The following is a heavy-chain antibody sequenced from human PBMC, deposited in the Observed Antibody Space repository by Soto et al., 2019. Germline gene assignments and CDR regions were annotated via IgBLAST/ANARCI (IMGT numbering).Heavy chain of an antibody. V-gene: IGHV4-4*07. CDR1: GDSISSYY. D-gene: IGHD3-10*01. CDR2: SSITGST. J-gene: IGHJ5*02. CDR3: ARGAFGSGSSPNWFDP. Sequence: QVQLQQSGPGLVKPSETLSLTCTVSGDSISSYYWSWIRQPAGKGLEWIGRSSITGSTDYNPSLKSRVTVSLDTSKNQFSLKVNSVTAADTAVYYCARGAFGSGSSPNWFDPWGQGTLVTVSS.